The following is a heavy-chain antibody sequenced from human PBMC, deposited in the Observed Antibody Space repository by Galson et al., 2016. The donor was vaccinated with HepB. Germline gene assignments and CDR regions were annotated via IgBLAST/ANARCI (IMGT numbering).Heavy chain of an antibody. CDR3: AKGGGSTWYISPHFVDP. CDR2: ISGDTTTT. Sequence: SLRLSCAASGLTFSNYAMTWVRQAPGKGLEWVSSISGDTTTTYYADSVKGRFTISRPNSKNTFYLQMNSLRAEDTASYYCAKGGGSTWYISPHFVDPWGQGTLVTVSS. J-gene: IGHJ5*02. V-gene: IGHV3-23*01. CDR1: GLTFSNYA. D-gene: IGHD6-13*01.